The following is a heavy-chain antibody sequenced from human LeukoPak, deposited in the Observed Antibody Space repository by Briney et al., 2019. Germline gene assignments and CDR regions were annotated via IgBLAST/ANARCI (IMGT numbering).Heavy chain of an antibody. CDR3: TTGYSGSYPDFDY. CDR1: GFTFSNAW. V-gene: IGHV3-15*01. CDR2: IKSKTDGGTT. Sequence: GGSLRLSCAASGFTFSNAWMSWVRQAPGKGLEWVGRIKSKTDGGTTDYAAPVKGRFTISRDDSKNTLYMQMNSLKTEDTAVYYCTTGYSGSYPDFDYWGQGTLVTVSS. J-gene: IGHJ4*02. D-gene: IGHD1-26*01.